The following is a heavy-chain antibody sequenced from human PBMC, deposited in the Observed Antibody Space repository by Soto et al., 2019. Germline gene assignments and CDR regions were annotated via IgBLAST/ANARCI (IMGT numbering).Heavy chain of an antibody. D-gene: IGHD3-10*01. V-gene: IGHV3-30*03. CDR2: ISYDGSIE. Sequence: QVQVVESGGGVVQPGRSLRLSCAASGFTFSNYGMHWVRQAPGKGLDWVVVISYDGSIEYYSESVKGRFTMSRANSGNTLYLKMNSLRTEDTAVDFCARDWVWCGAHQIDNWGQGTLVTVSS. CDR3: ARDWVWCGAHQIDN. J-gene: IGHJ4*02. CDR1: GFTFSNYG.